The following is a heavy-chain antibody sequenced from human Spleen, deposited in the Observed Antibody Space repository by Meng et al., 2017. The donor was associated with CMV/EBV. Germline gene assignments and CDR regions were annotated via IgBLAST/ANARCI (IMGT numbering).Heavy chain of an antibody. CDR2: ISSSGSII. J-gene: IGHJ4*02. Sequence: GGSLRLSCAASGFTFSSYWMSWVRQAPGKGLEWVSYISSSGSIISYADSVKGRFTISRDNAKNSLYLQMNSLRAEDTAVYYCARGPSAIFGVVINYWGQGTLVTISS. CDR3: ARGPSAIFGVVINY. V-gene: IGHV3-48*04. CDR1: GFTFSSYW. D-gene: IGHD3-3*01.